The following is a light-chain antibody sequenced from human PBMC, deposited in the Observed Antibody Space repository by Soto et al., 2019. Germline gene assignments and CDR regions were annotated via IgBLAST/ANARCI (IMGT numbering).Light chain of an antibody. V-gene: IGLV1-47*02. J-gene: IGLJ2*01. Sequence: QSVLTQPPSASGTPGQTVTISCSGTSSNIGSNYVYWYQQLPGTAPNLLIYSNNQRPSWVPDRFSGSKSGTSASLAISGLRSEDEADYYCATWDASMGGVVFGGGTQLTVL. CDR3: ATWDASMGGVV. CDR2: SNN. CDR1: SSNIGSNY.